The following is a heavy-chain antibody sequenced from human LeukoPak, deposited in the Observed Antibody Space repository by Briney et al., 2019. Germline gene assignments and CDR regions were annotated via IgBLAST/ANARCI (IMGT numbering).Heavy chain of an antibody. V-gene: IGHV4-34*01. CDR3: ARGRQDVNMILVVMAGVSYYLDV. J-gene: IGHJ6*03. D-gene: IGHD3-22*01. Sequence: SETLSLTCAVYGGSFSDYYWTWIRQTPGKGLEWIGEMSPSGSSNYNPSLKCRVTISVDTSKNQFSLKLRSVTAADTAVYYCARGRQDVNMILVVMAGVSYYLDVWSKGTTVTVS. CDR2: MSPSGSS. CDR1: GGSFSDYY.